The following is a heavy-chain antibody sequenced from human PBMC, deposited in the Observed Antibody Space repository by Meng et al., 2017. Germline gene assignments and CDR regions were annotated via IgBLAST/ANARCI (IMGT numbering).Heavy chain of an antibody. Sequence: GESLKISCAASGFTFSSYSMNWVRQAPGKGLECVPSISSSSSYIYYADSVKRRFTISRDNAKNSLYLQMNSLRAEDTAVYYCARDSVVGATPDYFDYWGHGTQVTVSS. D-gene: IGHD1-26*01. CDR3: ARDSVVGATPDYFDY. CDR2: ISSSSSYI. V-gene: IGHV3-21*01. CDR1: GFTFSSYS. J-gene: IGHJ4*01.